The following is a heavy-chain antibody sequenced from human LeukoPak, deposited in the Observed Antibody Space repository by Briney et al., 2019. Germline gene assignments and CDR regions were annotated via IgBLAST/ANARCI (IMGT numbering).Heavy chain of an antibody. D-gene: IGHD2/OR15-2a*01. CDR1: GFTFSSYE. V-gene: IGHV3-48*03. J-gene: IGHJ6*02. Sequence: RGSLRLSCAASGFTFSSYEMNWVRQAPGKGLEWVSYIASGGGANRFYSESVKGRFTISRDNAKNSLYLHMNSLRAEDTGVYYCARIGTTTRGPAGLDVWGQGTTVTVSS. CDR2: IASGGGANR. CDR3: ARIGTTTRGPAGLDV.